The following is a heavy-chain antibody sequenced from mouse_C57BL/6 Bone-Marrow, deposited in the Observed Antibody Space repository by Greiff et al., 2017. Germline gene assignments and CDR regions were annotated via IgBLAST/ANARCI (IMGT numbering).Heavy chain of an antibody. Sequence: EVQLQQSGPELVKPGASVKISCKASGYTFTDYYMNWVKQSHGKSLEWIGDINPNNGGTSYNQKFKGKATLTVDKSSITAYMELRSLTSEDSAVYYCAAYGPWFAYWGQGTLVTVSA. V-gene: IGHV1-26*01. D-gene: IGHD1-1*02. CDR2: INPNNGGT. J-gene: IGHJ3*01. CDR1: GYTFTDYY. CDR3: AAYGPWFAY.